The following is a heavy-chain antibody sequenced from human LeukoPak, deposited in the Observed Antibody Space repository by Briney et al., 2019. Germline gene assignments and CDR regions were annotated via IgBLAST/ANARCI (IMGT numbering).Heavy chain of an antibody. CDR1: AGSISSYY. J-gene: IGHJ4*02. CDR3: ARNPDYGDYYFDY. CDR2: IYYSGST. D-gene: IGHD4-17*01. V-gene: IGHV4-59*01. Sequence: PSETLSLTCTASAGSISSYYWSWIRQPPGKGLEWIGYIYYSGSTNYNPSLKSRVTISVDTSKDQFSLKLSSVTAADTAVYYCARNPDYGDYYFDYWGQGTLVTVSS.